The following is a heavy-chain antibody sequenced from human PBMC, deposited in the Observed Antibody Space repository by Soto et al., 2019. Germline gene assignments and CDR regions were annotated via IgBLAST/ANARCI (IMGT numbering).Heavy chain of an antibody. D-gene: IGHD1-26*01. CDR2: IYDSGSA. CDR3: ARGILRPNHYMDV. Sequence: QVQLQESGPGLVKPSQTLSLTCIVSGDSISRGGYFWTWIRQHPGKGPEWIGYIYDSGSAFYNPSLKSRVTMSVDTSKNQFSLNLRSVTAADTAVFYCARGILRPNHYMDVWGKGTAVAVSS. CDR1: GDSISRGGYF. V-gene: IGHV4-31*03. J-gene: IGHJ6*03.